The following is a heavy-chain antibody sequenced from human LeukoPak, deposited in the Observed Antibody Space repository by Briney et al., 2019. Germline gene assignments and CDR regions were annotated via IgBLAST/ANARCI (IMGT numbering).Heavy chain of an antibody. CDR3: AREGFLEWQVLDY. Sequence: SVKVSCKASGGTFSSYAISWVRQAPGQGLEWMGGIIPIFGTANYAHKFQGRVTITADESTSTAYMELRSLRSDDTAVYYCAREGFLEWQVLDYWGQGTLVTVSS. D-gene: IGHD3-3*01. V-gene: IGHV1-69*01. CDR1: GGTFSSYA. J-gene: IGHJ4*02. CDR2: IIPIFGTA.